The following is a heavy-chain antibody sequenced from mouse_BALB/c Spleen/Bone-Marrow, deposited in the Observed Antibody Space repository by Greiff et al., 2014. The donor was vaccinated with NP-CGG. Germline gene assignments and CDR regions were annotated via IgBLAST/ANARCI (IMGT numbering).Heavy chain of an antibody. D-gene: IGHD1-1*01. CDR2: IYPGDGDT. CDR1: GYVFSTYW. CDR3: ARGYIYYSPREYFDF. V-gene: IGHV1-80*01. Sequence: QVQLQQSGAELVRHGSSVKISCKASGYVFSTYWMHWVKQRPGQGLEWIGQIYPGDGDTNYNGKFKTKATLTADKSSSTAYMQLSSLTSEDSAVFFCARGYIYYSPREYFDFWGQGTTLTVSS. J-gene: IGHJ2*01.